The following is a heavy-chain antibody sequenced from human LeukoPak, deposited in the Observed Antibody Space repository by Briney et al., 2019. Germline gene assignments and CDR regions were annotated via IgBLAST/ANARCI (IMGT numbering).Heavy chain of an antibody. CDR3: AKARGDYGQPFDY. J-gene: IGHJ4*02. Sequence: GGSLRLSCAASGFTFSTYAMSWVRQAPGKGLEWVSVISGSGDTAYYVDSVKGRFAIFRDNSKNTLSLQMNSLRAEDTAVHYCAKARGDYGQPFDYWAREPWSPSPQ. D-gene: IGHD4/OR15-4a*01. V-gene: IGHV3-23*01. CDR2: ISGSGDTA. CDR1: GFTFSTYA.